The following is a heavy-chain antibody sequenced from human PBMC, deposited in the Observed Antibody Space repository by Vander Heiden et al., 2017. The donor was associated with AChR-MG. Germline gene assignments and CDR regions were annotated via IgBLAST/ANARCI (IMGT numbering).Heavy chain of an antibody. CDR2: IKQDGSEK. Sequence: EVQLVESGGGLVQPGGSLRLSCAASGFTFSSYWTSWVRQAPGKGLEWVANIKQDGSEKYYVDSVKGRFTISRDNAKNSLYLQMNSLRAEDTAVYYCARDSPSPPRYASQSTDYWGQGTLVTVSS. CDR3: ARDSPSPPRYASQSTDY. J-gene: IGHJ4*02. D-gene: IGHD2-8*01. V-gene: IGHV3-7*01. CDR1: GFTFSSYW.